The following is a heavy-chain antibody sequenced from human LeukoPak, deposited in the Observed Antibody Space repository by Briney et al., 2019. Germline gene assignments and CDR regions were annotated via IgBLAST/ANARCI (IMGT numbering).Heavy chain of an antibody. J-gene: IGHJ5*01. D-gene: IGHD5-12*01. CDR2: ISFDGSNK. CDR1: GFTFRSYV. Sequence: QPGRSLRLSCAASGFTFRSYVMQWVRQAPGKGLEWVAVISFDGSNKYYADSVKGRFTISRDNSKNTLYLQMNSLRAEDTALYYCARDNGYSGYDVPDSWGQGTLVTVSS. V-gene: IGHV3-30*04. CDR3: ARDNGYSGYDVPDS.